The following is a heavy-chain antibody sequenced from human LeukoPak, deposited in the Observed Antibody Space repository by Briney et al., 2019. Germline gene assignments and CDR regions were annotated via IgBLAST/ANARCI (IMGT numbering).Heavy chain of an antibody. CDR2: ISAYNGNT. CDR3: AREVYSSSWYEFDP. CDR1: GYTFTSYG. D-gene: IGHD6-13*01. Sequence: GASVTVSFKASGYTFTSYGISWVRQAPGQGLEGMGWISAYNGNTNYAQKLQGRVTMTTDTSTSTAYMELRSLRSDDTAVYYCAREVYSSSWYEFDPWGQGTLVTVSS. V-gene: IGHV1-18*01. J-gene: IGHJ5*02.